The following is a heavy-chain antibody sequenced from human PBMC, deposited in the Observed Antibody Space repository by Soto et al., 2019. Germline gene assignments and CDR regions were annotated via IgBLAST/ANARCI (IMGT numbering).Heavy chain of an antibody. Sequence: GGSLRLSCAASGFTFSSYAMHWVRQAPGKGLEWVAVISYDGSNKYYADSVKGRFTISRDNSKNTLYLQMNSLRAEDTAVYYCARDTAVAGTSGAFDIWGQGTMVTVSS. CDR1: GFTFSSYA. V-gene: IGHV3-30-3*01. D-gene: IGHD6-19*01. CDR3: ARDTAVAGTSGAFDI. CDR2: ISYDGSNK. J-gene: IGHJ3*02.